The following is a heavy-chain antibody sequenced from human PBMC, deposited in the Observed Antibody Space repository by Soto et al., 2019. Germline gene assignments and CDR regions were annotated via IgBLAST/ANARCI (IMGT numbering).Heavy chain of an antibody. V-gene: IGHV3-30-3*01. CDR3: ARDSVIGDSSGYLIGAFDI. D-gene: IGHD3-22*01. Sequence: GGSLRLSCAASGFTFSSYAMHWVRQAPGKGLEWVAVISYDGSNKYYADSVKGRFTISRDNSKNTLYLQMNSLRAEDTAVYYCARDSVIGDSSGYLIGAFDIWGQRTMVTVSS. J-gene: IGHJ3*02. CDR2: ISYDGSNK. CDR1: GFTFSSYA.